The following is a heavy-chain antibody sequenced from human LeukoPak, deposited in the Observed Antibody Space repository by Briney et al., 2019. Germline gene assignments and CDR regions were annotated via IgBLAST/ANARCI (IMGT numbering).Heavy chain of an antibody. Sequence: SETLSLTCTVSGGSISSYYWSWIRQPPGKGLEWIGYIYYSGSTNYNPSLKSRVTISVDTSKNQFSLKLSSVTAADTAVYYCARDRYSSSTFFDYWGQGTLVTVSS. J-gene: IGHJ4*02. V-gene: IGHV4-59*01. CDR2: IYYSGST. CDR1: GGSISSYY. CDR3: ARDRYSSSTFFDY. D-gene: IGHD6-6*01.